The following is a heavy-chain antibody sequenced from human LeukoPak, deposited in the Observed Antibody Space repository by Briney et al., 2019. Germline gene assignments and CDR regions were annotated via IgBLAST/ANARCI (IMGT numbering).Heavy chain of an antibody. D-gene: IGHD3-10*01. CDR2: IYYSGST. CDR3: ARYPTKAIITQPHYYYGSGSINPSGYFDY. CDR1: GGSISSYY. J-gene: IGHJ4*02. Sequence: PSETLFLTCTVSGGSISSYYWSWIRQPPGKGLEWIGYIYYSGSTNYNPSLKSRVTISVDRSKNQFSLKLSSVTAADTAVYYCARYPTKAIITQPHYYYGSGSINPSGYFDYWGQGTLVTVSS. V-gene: IGHV4-59*12.